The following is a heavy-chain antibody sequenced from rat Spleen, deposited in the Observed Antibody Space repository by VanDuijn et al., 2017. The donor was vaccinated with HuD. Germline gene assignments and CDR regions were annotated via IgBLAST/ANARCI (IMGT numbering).Heavy chain of an antibody. CDR2: ISTEGTNT. CDR3: ARHGGLRNWFAY. Sequence: EVQLVESGGGLVQPGRSMKLSCAASGFTFSNYDMVWVRQAPAQGLKWVATISTEGTNTYYRDSVKGRFTISRDDAKSTQFLHMDSLRSEDTATYYCARHGGLRNWFAYWGQGTLVTVSS. V-gene: IGHV5-25*01. D-gene: IGHD4-1*01. J-gene: IGHJ3*01. CDR1: GFTFSNYD.